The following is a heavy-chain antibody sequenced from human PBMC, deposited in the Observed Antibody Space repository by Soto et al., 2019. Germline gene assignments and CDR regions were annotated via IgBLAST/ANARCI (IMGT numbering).Heavy chain of an antibody. Sequence: QVQLVESGGGLVKPGGSLRLSCAASGFTFSDYFMTWIRQAPGKGLEWVSYIGNSGTIIYYADSVKGRFTISRDNAKNSLYLQMNSLRGEDTAVYYCARGRTETLYYFDYWGQGTLVTVSS. J-gene: IGHJ4*02. CDR3: ARGRTETLYYFDY. CDR1: GFTFSDYF. CDR2: IGNSGTII. V-gene: IGHV3-11*01.